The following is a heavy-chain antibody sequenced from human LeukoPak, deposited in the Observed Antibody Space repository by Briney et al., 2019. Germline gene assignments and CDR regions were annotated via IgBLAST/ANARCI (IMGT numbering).Heavy chain of an antibody. CDR3: ARDAESDDHADFHI. D-gene: IGHD1-14*01. V-gene: IGHV3-48*01. CDR1: GFTFSSYS. J-gene: IGHJ3*02. CDR2: ISSSSSTI. Sequence: PGGSLRLSCAASGFTFSSYSMNWVRQAPGKGLEWVSYISSSSSTIYYADSVKGRFTISRDNAKNSLYLQMNSLRAEDTAVYYCARDAESDDHADFHIWGQGTMVTVSS.